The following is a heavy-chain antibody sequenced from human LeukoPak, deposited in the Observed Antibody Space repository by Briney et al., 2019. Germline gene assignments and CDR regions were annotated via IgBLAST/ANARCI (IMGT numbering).Heavy chain of an antibody. Sequence: ASVKVSCKASGDTFSNYAIAWVRQAPGQGLEWMGWISGYNGNTNYAQKFQGRVTMTTDTSTSTVYMELRSLRSEDTAVYYCARGSVAENWFDPWGQGTLVTVFS. CDR1: GDTFSNYA. CDR3: ARGSVAENWFDP. D-gene: IGHD3-3*01. V-gene: IGHV1-18*01. J-gene: IGHJ5*02. CDR2: ISGYNGNT.